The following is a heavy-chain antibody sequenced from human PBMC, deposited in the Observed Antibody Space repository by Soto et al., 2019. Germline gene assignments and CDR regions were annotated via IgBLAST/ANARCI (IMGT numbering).Heavy chain of an antibody. D-gene: IGHD5-12*01. J-gene: IGHJ4*02. CDR3: ARGSGTTWAY. Sequence: LSCAVLGITLRDYWMGWVRHVPGKGLEWVANIKPNGSEKYYVDSVKGRFTISRDNAKNSLSLQMNSLRVEDTAVYYCARGSGTTWAYWGQGTLVTVSS. CDR1: GITLRDYW. CDR2: IKPNGSEK. V-gene: IGHV3-7*05.